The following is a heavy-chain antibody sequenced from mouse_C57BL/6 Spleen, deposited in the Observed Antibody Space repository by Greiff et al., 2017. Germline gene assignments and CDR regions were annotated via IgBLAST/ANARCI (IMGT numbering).Heavy chain of an antibody. Sequence: QVQLQQSGPELVKPGASVKISCKASGYAFSSSWMNWVKQRPGKGLEWIGRIYPGDGDTNYNGKFKGKATLTADKSSSTAYMQLSSLTSEDSAVYFCARGYSNYPYWYFDVWGTGTTVTVSS. CDR1: GYAFSSSW. D-gene: IGHD2-5*01. CDR2: IYPGDGDT. CDR3: ARGYSNYPYWYFDV. J-gene: IGHJ1*03. V-gene: IGHV1-82*01.